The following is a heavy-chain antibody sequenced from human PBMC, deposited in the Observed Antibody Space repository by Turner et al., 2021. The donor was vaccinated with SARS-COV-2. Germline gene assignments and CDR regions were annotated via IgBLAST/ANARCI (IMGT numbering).Heavy chain of an antibody. CDR2: RKQDRGEK. V-gene: IGHV3-7*03. CDR3: ARLHTSSWYFDY. Sequence: EVQLVASGGGLVQPGGSLRLSCAASGFTFSIHWMSWVRQAPGKGLEWVTNRKQDRGEKYYVDSVQGRFTIYKYNAKNSLYMQMNRPGDEGTAVYYSARLHTSSWYFDYWGQGTLVTVSS. CDR1: GFTFSIHW. D-gene: IGHD6-13*01. J-gene: IGHJ4*02.